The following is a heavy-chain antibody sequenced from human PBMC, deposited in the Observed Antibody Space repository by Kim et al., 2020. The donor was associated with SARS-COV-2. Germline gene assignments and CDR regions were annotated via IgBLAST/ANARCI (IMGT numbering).Heavy chain of an antibody. CDR3: AREHSNYDFDY. Sequence: KYYADSVKCRFTISRDNSKNTLYLQMNGLRAEDTAVYYCAREHSNYDFDYWGQGTLVTVSS. J-gene: IGHJ4*02. CDR2: K. D-gene: IGHD4-4*01. V-gene: IGHV3-30*01.